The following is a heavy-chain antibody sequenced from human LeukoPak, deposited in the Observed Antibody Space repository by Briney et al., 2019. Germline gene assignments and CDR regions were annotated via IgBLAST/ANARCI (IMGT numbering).Heavy chain of an antibody. CDR1: GFTVSSNY. V-gene: IGHV3-53*01. Sequence: GGSLRLSCAASGFTVSSNYMSWVRQAPGKGLEWVSVIYSGGSTYYADSVKGRFTISRDNSKNTLYLQMNSPRAEDTAVYYCARVTRVYGMDVWGQGTTVTVSS. CDR2: IYSGGST. CDR3: ARVTRVYGMDV. J-gene: IGHJ6*02.